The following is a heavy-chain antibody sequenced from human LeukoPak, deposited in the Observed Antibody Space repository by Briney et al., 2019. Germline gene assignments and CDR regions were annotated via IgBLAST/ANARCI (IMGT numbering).Heavy chain of an antibody. V-gene: IGHV3-23*01. CDR1: GFTFSNYD. CDR2: ISGSGGST. D-gene: IGHD5-24*01. CDR3: AKDRWLQYLTYFDY. Sequence: GGSLRLSCAVSGFTFSNYDMNWVRQAPEKGLEWVSTISGSGGSTYYADSVKGRFTISGDNSKNTLYLQMNSLRAEDTAVYYCAKDRWLQYLTYFDYWGQGALVTVSS. J-gene: IGHJ4*02.